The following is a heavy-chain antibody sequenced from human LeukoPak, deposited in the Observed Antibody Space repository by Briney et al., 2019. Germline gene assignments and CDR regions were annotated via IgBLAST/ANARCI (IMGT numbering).Heavy chain of an antibody. Sequence: GGSLRLSCAASGFTFSSYAMHWVRQAPGKGLEWVAVISYDGSNKYYADSVEGRFTISRDNSKNTLYLQMNSLRAEDTAVYYCARGEGRIVGATMVGFDYWGQGTLVTVSS. V-gene: IGHV3-30*01. J-gene: IGHJ4*02. CDR2: ISYDGSNK. D-gene: IGHD1-26*01. CDR1: GFTFSSYA. CDR3: ARGEGRIVGATMVGFDY.